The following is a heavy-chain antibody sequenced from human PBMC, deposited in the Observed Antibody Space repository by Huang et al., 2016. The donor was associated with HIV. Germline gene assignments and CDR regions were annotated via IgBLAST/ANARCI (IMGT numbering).Heavy chain of an antibody. CDR3: ATGYCSGNSCPLDY. J-gene: IGHJ4*02. V-gene: IGHV3-30*04. CDR2: ISFDESNK. Sequence: QVQLVQSGGGVVQPGRSLRLSCTASGFTFENYAMHWVRQAPGKGLEWGAVISFDESNKVYADSVKGRFTISRDNFKNTLYLQMNSLRNEDTALYYCATGYCSGNSCPLDYWGQGALVTVYS. D-gene: IGHD2-15*01. CDR1: GFTFENYA.